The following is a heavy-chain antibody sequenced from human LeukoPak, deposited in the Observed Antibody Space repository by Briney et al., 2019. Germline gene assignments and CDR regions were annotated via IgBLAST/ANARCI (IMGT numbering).Heavy chain of an antibody. Sequence: ASVKVSCKASGYTSGYTFANYGISWVRQAPGQGLERMGWISVYNGNTNYAQKLQGRVTMTTDTSTSTAYMELRSLRSDDTAVYYCARLGYGVNSADYWGQGTLVTVSS. D-gene: IGHD4-23*01. CDR2: ISVYNGNT. V-gene: IGHV1-18*01. CDR3: ARLGYGVNSADY. CDR1: GYTSGYTFANYG. J-gene: IGHJ4*02.